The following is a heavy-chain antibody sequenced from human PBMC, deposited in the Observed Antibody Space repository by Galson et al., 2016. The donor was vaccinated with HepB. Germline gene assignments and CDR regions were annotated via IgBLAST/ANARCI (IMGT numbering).Heavy chain of an antibody. D-gene: IGHD7-27*01. CDR1: GFTFNDYV. Sequence: SLRLSCAASGFTFNDYVMHWVRQLPGKGLEWVSGVNWNSATLAYADSVRGRFTISRDNAENSLYLQMNSLRAEDTALYYCPKGQTNWATFDSWVQETLVTVSS. J-gene: IGHJ4*02. CDR3: PKGQTNWATFDS. CDR2: VNWNSATL. V-gene: IGHV3-9*01.